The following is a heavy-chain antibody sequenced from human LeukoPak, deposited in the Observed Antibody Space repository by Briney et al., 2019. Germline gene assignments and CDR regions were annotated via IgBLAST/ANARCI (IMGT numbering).Heavy chain of an antibody. V-gene: IGHV1-18*01. Sequence: ASVKVSCKASGYTFTSYGISWVRQAPGQGLEWMGWISAYNGNTNYAQKLQGRVTMTTDTSTSTAYMELRSLRSDDTAAYYCARDPPRWFGELYFYYYYMDVWGKGTTVTVSS. CDR2: ISAYNGNT. CDR1: GYTFTSYG. J-gene: IGHJ6*03. D-gene: IGHD3-10*01. CDR3: ARDPPRWFGELYFYYYYMDV.